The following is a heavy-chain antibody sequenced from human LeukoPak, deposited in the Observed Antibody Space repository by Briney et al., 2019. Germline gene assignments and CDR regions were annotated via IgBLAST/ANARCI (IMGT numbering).Heavy chain of an antibody. CDR3: ARGVYIAAAQYAY. CDR1: GGSISSYY. V-gene: IGHV4-59*01. D-gene: IGHD6-13*01. J-gene: IGHJ4*02. CDR2: IYYSGTT. Sequence: SETLSLTCTVSGGSISSYYWSWIRQPPGEGLEWIGCIYYSGTTNYNPSLKSRVTISVDTSKNQFSLKLSSVTAADTAVYYCARGVYIAAAQYAYWGQGTLVTVSS.